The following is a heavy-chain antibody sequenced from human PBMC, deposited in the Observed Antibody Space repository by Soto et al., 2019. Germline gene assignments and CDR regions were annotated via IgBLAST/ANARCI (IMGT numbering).Heavy chain of an antibody. CDR3: ARGTPKPGVDY. CDR2: IGQNGGGM. Sequence: EASRTPSCAASGCRFSNCSMYWGRQAPGKGLEWVANIGQNGGGMNYVDSVRGRFTVSRDNAKNSLYLQMNSLRAEDTAVYYCARGTPKPGVDYWGQGTLVTVSS. V-gene: IGHV3-7*03. D-gene: IGHD7-27*01. CDR1: GCRFSNCS. J-gene: IGHJ4*01.